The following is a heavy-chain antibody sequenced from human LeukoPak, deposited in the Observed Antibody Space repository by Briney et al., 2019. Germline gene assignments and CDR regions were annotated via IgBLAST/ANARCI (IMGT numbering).Heavy chain of an antibody. V-gene: IGHV4-59*08. CDR1: GGSISSYH. CDR2: IYYSGST. Sequence: SETLFLTCTVSGGSISSYHWSWIRQPPGKGLEWIGYIYYSGSTNYNPSLESRVTISVDTSKKQFSLKLTSVTATDTAVYYCASLMVRVGPFYNWGQGTLVTVSS. CDR3: ASLMVRVGPFYN. D-gene: IGHD3-10*01. J-gene: IGHJ4*02.